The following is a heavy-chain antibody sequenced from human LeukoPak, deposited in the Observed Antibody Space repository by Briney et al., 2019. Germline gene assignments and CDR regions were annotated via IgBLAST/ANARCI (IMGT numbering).Heavy chain of an antibody. CDR2: ISGSGAST. J-gene: IGHJ3*02. V-gene: IGHV3-23*01. CDR1: GFTFSSYA. Sequence: GGSLRLSCAASGFTFSSYAMSWVRQAPGKGLEWVSAISGSGASTYYADSVKGRFTISRDNSKNTLYLQMNSLRAEDTAIYYCTKDRASGWPNAFDIWGQGTMVTVSS. D-gene: IGHD6-19*01. CDR3: TKDRASGWPNAFDI.